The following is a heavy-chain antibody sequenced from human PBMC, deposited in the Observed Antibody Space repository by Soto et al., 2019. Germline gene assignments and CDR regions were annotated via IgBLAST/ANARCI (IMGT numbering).Heavy chain of an antibody. D-gene: IGHD2-2*01. J-gene: IGHJ3*02. CDR3: AKDGQLLAFDI. CDR1: GFTFSSYG. CDR2: ISYDGSNK. V-gene: IGHV3-30*18. Sequence: QVQLVESGGGVVQPGRSLRLSCAASGFTFSSYGMHWVRQAPGKGLEWVAVISYDGSNKYYADSVKGRFTISRDNSKNPLYLQMNSLRAEDTAVYYCAKDGQLLAFDIWGQGTMVTVSS.